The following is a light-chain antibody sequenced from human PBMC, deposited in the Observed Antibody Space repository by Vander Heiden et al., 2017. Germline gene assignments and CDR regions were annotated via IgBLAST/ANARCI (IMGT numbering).Light chain of an antibody. CDR3: LQSYSTPPT. CDR1: QSISSY. CDR2: AAS. J-gene: IGKJ4*01. V-gene: IGKV1-39*01. Sequence: DIQMTQSPSSLSASVGDRLTTTSRASQSISSYLDWYQQKPGKAPKLLIYAASSLQSGVPSRFSGSGSGTDFTLTISRLQPEDFATYYCLQSYSTPPTFGGGTKVEIK.